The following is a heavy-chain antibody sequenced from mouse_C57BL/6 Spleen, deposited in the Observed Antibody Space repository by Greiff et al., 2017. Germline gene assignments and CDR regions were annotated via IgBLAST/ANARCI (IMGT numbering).Heavy chain of an antibody. Sequence: QVQLQQSGAELARPGASVKLSCKASGYTFTSYGISWVKQRTGQGLEWIGEIYPRSGNTYYNEKFKGKATLTADKSSSTAYMELRSLTSEDSAVYVGARGRTGTGDYDAIDYWGQGTSVTVSA. J-gene: IGHJ4*01. CDR3: ARGRTGTGDYDAIDY. V-gene: IGHV1-81*01. CDR2: IYPRSGNT. CDR1: GYTFTSYG. D-gene: IGHD4-1*01.